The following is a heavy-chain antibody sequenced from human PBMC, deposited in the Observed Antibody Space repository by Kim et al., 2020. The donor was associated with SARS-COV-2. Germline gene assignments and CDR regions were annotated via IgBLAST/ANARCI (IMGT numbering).Heavy chain of an antibody. D-gene: IGHD2-15*01. J-gene: IGHJ5*02. Sequence: RVTISVDTSKNQFSLKLSSVTAADTAVYYCARHVLDIVVVVAAIGWFDPWGQGTLVTVSS. V-gene: IGHV4-39*01. CDR3: ARHVLDIVVVVAAIGWFDP.